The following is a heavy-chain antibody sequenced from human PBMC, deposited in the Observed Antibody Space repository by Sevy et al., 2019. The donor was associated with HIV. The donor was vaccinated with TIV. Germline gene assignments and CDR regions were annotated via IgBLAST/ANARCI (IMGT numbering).Heavy chain of an antibody. CDR3: ARGSVRRSYYYYGMDV. CDR2: ISSSSSYI. J-gene: IGHJ6*02. CDR1: GFTFSSYS. V-gene: IGHV3-21*01. D-gene: IGHD1-1*01. Sequence: GGSLRLSCAASGFTFSSYSMNWVRQAPGKGLEWVSSISSSSSYIYYADSVKGRFTISRDNAKNSLYLQMNSLRAEDTAVYYCARGSVRRSYYYYGMDVWGQGTTVTVSS.